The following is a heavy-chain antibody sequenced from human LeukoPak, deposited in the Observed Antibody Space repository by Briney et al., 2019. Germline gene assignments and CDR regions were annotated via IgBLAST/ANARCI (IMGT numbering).Heavy chain of an antibody. CDR1: GHTLTELS. CDR3: ATSGGYSYGAGDYFDY. V-gene: IGHV1-24*01. Sequence: ASVKVSCKVSGHTLTELSMHWVRQAPGKGLEWMGGFDPEDGETIYAQKFQGRVTMTEDTSTDTAYMELSSLRSEDTAVYYCATSGGYSYGAGDYFDYWGQGTLVTVSS. CDR2: FDPEDGET. D-gene: IGHD5-18*01. J-gene: IGHJ4*02.